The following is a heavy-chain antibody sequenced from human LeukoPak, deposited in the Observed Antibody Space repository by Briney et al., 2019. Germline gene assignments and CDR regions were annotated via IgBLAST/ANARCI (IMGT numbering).Heavy chain of an antibody. CDR1: GFTFSSYA. Sequence: GGSLRLSCAASGFTFSSYAMSWVRQPPGKGLEWVSAIAASGGSIHFADSVKGRFTISSDNSKNTMYLQMNSLSAEDTAVYYCAKVPFSGSYYPYFDSWGQGTLVTVSS. D-gene: IGHD1-26*01. CDR2: IAASGGSI. V-gene: IGHV3-23*01. J-gene: IGHJ4*02. CDR3: AKVPFSGSYYPYFDS.